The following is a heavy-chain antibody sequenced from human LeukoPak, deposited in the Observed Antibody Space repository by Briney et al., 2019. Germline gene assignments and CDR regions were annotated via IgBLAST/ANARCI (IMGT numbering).Heavy chain of an antibody. D-gene: IGHD4-23*01. CDR1: GFNYRSYG. CDR2: IWYDGSNK. Sequence: GTSLRLSCAASGFNYRSYGMHWVRQAPGKGLEWVAIIWYDGSNKYYADSVKGRFTISRDNSKNTLYLQMSSLRDEDTAIYYCARDGGSLDYWGQGTPVTVSS. CDR3: ARDGGSLDY. V-gene: IGHV3-33*01. J-gene: IGHJ4*02.